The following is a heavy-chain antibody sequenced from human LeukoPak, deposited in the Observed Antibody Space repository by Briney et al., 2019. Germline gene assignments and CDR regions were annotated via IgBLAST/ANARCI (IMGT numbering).Heavy chain of an antibody. CDR1: GGSFSGYY. Sequence: KASETLPLTCAVYGGSFSGYYWSWIRQPPGKGLEWIGEINHSGSTNYNPSLKSRVTISVDTSKNQFSLKLSSVTAADTAVYYCARGLEYSSGRFFENWFDPWGQGTLVTVSS. CDR3: ARGLEYSSGRFFENWFDP. J-gene: IGHJ5*02. CDR2: INHSGST. V-gene: IGHV4-34*01. D-gene: IGHD6-19*01.